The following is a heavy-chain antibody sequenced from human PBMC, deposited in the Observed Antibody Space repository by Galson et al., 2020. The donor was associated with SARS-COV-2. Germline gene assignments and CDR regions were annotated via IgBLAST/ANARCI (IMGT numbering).Heavy chain of an antibody. J-gene: IGHJ4*02. CDR1: GGSISSYSRNWFNRYS. CDR3: ASGPWELDY. CDR2: SYNSGST. D-gene: IGHD1-26*01. Sequence: SETLSLTCIVSGGSISSYSRNWFNRYSWNWVRQTPGKGLQWIGHSYNSGSTDYNPSLSSRVTISVDTSRNQFSLNLRSVTAADTAVYYCASGPWELDYWGQGILVTVSS. V-gene: IGHV4-4*09.